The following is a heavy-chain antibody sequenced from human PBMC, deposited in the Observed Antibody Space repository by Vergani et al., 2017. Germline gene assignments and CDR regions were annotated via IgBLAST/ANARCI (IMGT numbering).Heavy chain of an antibody. D-gene: IGHD1-26*01. CDR2: ISSSSSYI. V-gene: IGHV3-21*04. CDR3: AKEIVGATRPKLFDY. CDR1: GFTFSHYS. J-gene: IGHJ4*02. Sequence: EVQMVESGGGLVKPGGSLRLSCVASGFTFSHYSMNWVRQAPGKGLEWVSSISSSSSYIYYADSVKGRFTISRDNSKNTLYLQMNSLRAEDTAVYYCAKEIVGATRPKLFDYWGQGTLVTVSS.